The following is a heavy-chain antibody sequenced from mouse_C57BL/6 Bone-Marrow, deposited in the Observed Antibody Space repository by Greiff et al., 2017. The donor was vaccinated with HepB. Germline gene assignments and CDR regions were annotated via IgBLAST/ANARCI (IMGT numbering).Heavy chain of an antibody. CDR3: ARDHRVDWYFDV. J-gene: IGHJ1*03. V-gene: IGHV5-2*01. CDR2: INSDGGST. CDR1: EYEFPSHD. Sequence: EVQGVESGGGLVQPGESLKLSCESNEYEFPSHDMSWVRKTPEKRLELVAAINSDGGSTYYPDNVKGRFTISRDNAKNNLYLQMSHLKSEDTAMYYCARDHRVDWYFDVWGTGTTVTVSS.